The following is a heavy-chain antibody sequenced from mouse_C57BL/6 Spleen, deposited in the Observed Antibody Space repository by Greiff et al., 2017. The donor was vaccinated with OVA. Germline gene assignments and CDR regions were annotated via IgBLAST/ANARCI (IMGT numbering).Heavy chain of an antibody. J-gene: IGHJ4*01. CDR1: GYAFTNYL. D-gene: IGHD2-2*01. V-gene: IGHV1-54*01. Sequence: QVQLKESGAELVRPGTSVKVSCKASGYAFTNYLIEWVKQRPGQGLEWIGVINPGSGGTNYNEKFKGKATLTADKSSSTAYMQLSSLTSEDSAVYFCARSEVTRGMDYWGQGTSVTVSS. CDR3: ARSEVTRGMDY. CDR2: INPGSGGT.